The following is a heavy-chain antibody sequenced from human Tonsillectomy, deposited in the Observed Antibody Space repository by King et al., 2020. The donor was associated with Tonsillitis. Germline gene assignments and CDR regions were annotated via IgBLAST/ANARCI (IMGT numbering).Heavy chain of an antibody. V-gene: IGHV1-2*02. CDR3: ARGFDYFGSGTWGY. CDR2: INPNSGST. Sequence: VQLVESGAEMKKPGASVKVSCTASGYTFSGYYIHWVRQAPGQGLEWVGWINPNSGSTNYAQKFEGRVTMTRDTSISTAYMELHSLRSDDTAVFYCARGFDYFGSGTWGYWGQGTQVTVSS. J-gene: IGHJ1*01. D-gene: IGHD3-10*01. CDR1: GYTFSGYY.